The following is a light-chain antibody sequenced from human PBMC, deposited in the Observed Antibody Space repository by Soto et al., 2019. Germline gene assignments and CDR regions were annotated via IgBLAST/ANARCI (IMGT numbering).Light chain of an antibody. V-gene: IGLV2-8*01. CDR3: SSFKGTNSFV. J-gene: IGLJ1*01. CDR1: YSDIGAYNY. Sequence: QSVLTQPPSASGSPGQSVTIRCTGTYSDIGAYNYVSWYQQRPGEAPKLIIYEVSKRPSGVPDRIFVSKSGNTASLTVSGLQADDEANYYCSSFKGTNSFVFGTGTKVTVL. CDR2: EVS.